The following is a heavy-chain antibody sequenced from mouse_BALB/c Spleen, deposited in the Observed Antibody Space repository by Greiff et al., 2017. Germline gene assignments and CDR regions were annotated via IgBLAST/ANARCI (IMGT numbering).Heavy chain of an antibody. V-gene: IGHV1-63*01. CDR3: ARRYGNYERFAY. Sequence: QVQLQQSGAELVRPGTSVKIPCKASGYAFTNYWLGWVKQRPGHGLEWIGDIYPGSGNTYYNEKFKGKATLTADKSSSTAYMQLSSLTSEDSAVYFCARRYGNYERFAYWGQGTLVTVSA. D-gene: IGHD2-10*02. J-gene: IGHJ3*01. CDR2: IYPGSGNT. CDR1: GYAFTNYW.